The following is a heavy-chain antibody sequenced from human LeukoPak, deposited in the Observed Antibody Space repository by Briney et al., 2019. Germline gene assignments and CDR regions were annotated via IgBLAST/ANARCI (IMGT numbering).Heavy chain of an antibody. D-gene: IGHD3-10*01. J-gene: IGHJ4*02. CDR3: AKAGYGSGDY. V-gene: IGHV3-30*18. CDR2: ISYVGSNK. CDR1: GFTFSSYG. Sequence: GGSLRLSCAASGFTFSSYGMHWVRPAPGKGREGVAVISYVGSNKYYADSVKGRFTISRDNSKNTLYLQMNSLRAEDTAVYYCAKAGYGSGDYWGQGTLVTVSS.